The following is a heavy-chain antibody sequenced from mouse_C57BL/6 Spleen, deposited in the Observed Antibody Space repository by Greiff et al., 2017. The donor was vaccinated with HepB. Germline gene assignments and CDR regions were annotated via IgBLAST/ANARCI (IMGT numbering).Heavy chain of an antibody. V-gene: IGHV1-80*01. J-gene: IGHJ3*01. CDR2: IYPGDGDT. CDR1: GYAFSSYW. CDR3: AREELVRAWFAY. Sequence: VQLQQSGAELVKPGASVKISCKASGYAFSSYWMNWVKQRPGKGLEWIGQIYPGDGDTNYNGKFKGKATLTADKSSSTAYMQLSSLTSEDSAVYFCAREELVRAWFAYWGQGTLVTVSA. D-gene: IGHD2-14*01.